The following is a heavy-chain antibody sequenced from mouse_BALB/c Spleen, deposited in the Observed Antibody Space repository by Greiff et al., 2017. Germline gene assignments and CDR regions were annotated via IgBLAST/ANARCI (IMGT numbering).Heavy chain of an antibody. CDR2: ISSGGGST. CDR1: GFAFSSYD. CDR3: ARQGGTGSAWFAY. D-gene: IGHD4-1*01. Sequence: EVQGVESGGGLVKPGGSLKLSCAASGFAFSSYDMSWVRQTPEKRLEWVAYISSGGGSTYYPDTVKGRFTISRDNAKNTLYLQMSSLKSEDTAMYYCARQGGTGSAWFAYWGQGTLVTVSA. V-gene: IGHV5-12-1*01. J-gene: IGHJ3*01.